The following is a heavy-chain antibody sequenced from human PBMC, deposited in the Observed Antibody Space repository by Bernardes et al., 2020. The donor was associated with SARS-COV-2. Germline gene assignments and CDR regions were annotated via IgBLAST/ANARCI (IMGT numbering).Heavy chain of an antibody. Sequence: GGSLSLSCAASGFTFSSYDMNWVRLAPGRGLEWVSSISRGSTYISYADSLRGRFTISRDNANNSLYLQMNSLRAEDTAVYYCARDRGIEMATDYWGQGTLVTVSS. CDR1: GFTFSSYD. CDR3: ARDRGIEMATDY. CDR2: ISRGSTYI. J-gene: IGHJ4*02. D-gene: IGHD3-16*01. V-gene: IGHV3-21*01.